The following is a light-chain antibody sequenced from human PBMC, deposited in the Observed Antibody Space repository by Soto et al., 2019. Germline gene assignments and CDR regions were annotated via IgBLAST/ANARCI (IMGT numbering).Light chain of an antibody. CDR2: EVS. V-gene: IGLV2-14*01. CDR1: ISHVVGDNY. J-gene: IGLJ1*01. Sequence: YALSPPASVSWTRGPMSTISCTATISHVVGDNYVSWYQHDPGKAPKLMIYEVSIRPSGVSHRFAASKSGNTASRTISELLAEDVADYYCSSYTSSNPVVFGTGTKVTV. CDR3: SSYTSSNPVV.